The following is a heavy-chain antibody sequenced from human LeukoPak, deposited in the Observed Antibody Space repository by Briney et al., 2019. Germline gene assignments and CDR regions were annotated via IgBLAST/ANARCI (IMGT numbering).Heavy chain of an antibody. J-gene: IGHJ2*01. V-gene: IGHV4-38-2*02. CDR3: ARDRDSTSLLWYFDL. CDR1: GYSITSTSF. Sequence: SETLSLTCSVSGYSITSTSFWAWIRQTPGKGLEWIGSINHLGSAYYNPSLESRVTISVDTSKNHFSLNLKSVTAADTAVFYCARDRDSTSLLWYFDLWGRGTLVTVSS. CDR2: INHLGSA. D-gene: IGHD2-2*01.